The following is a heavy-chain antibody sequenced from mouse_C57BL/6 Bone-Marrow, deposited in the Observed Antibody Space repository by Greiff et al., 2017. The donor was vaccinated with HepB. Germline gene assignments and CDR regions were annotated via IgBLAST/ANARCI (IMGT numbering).Heavy chain of an antibody. J-gene: IGHJ3*01. CDR2: INPYNGDT. CDR1: GYSFTGYF. V-gene: IGHV1-20*01. D-gene: IGHD2-4*01. CDR3: ASQDYGFAY. Sequence: EVKLQQSGPELVKPGDSVKISCKASGYSFTGYFMNWVMQSHGKSLEWIGRINPYNGDTFYNQKFKGKATLTVDKSSSTAHMELRSLTSEDSAVYYCASQDYGFAYWGQGTLVTVSA.